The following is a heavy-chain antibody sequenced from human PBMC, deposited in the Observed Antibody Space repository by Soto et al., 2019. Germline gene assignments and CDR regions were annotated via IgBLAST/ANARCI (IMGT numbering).Heavy chain of an antibody. D-gene: IGHD2-15*01. CDR1: GGSISSGGYY. J-gene: IGHJ6*02. CDR3: ARSGYCSGGSCYSLPLYGMDV. Sequence: QVQLQESGPGLVKPSQTLSLTCTVSGGSISSGGYYWSWIRQHPGKGLEWIGYIYYSGSTYYNPSLKSRVTISVDTSKNQCSLKLSSVTAADTAVYYCARSGYCSGGSCYSLPLYGMDVWGQGTTVTVSS. V-gene: IGHV4-31*03. CDR2: IYYSGST.